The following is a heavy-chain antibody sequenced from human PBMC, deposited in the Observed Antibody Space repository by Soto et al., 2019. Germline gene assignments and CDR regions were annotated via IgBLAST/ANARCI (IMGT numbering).Heavy chain of an antibody. V-gene: IGHV4-30-2*01. CDR2: IYHSGST. Sequence: PSETVSLTCAVSGGSISSGGYSWSWIRQPPGEGLEWIGYIYHSGSTYYNPSLKSRVTISVDRSKNQFSLKLSSVTAADTAVYYCARLESSTDPLPFDYWGQGTLVTVSS. D-gene: IGHD6-6*01. CDR1: GGSISSGGYS. J-gene: IGHJ4*02. CDR3: ARLESSTDPLPFDY.